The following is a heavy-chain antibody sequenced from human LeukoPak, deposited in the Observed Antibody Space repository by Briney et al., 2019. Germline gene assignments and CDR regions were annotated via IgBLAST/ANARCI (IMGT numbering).Heavy chain of an antibody. CDR1: GYTFTSYD. CDR2: RNPNSGNT. CDR3: ANMQGDGYNLDY. D-gene: IGHD5-24*01. Sequence: ASVKVSCKASGYTFTSYDINWVRQATGQGLEWVGWRNPNSGNTGYAQKFQGRVTITRNTSISTAYMELSSLRSEDTAVYYCANMQGDGYNLDYWGQGTLVTVSS. J-gene: IGHJ4*02. V-gene: IGHV1-8*03.